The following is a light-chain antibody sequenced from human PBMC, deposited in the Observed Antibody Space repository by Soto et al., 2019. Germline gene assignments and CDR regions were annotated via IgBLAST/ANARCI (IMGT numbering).Light chain of an antibody. CDR1: QSISTN. CDR3: QQYGSPLT. Sequence: IVMTQSPATLSVSPGERATLSCRASQSISTNLAWYQQKPGQAPRLLIYGASTRATGIPARFSGGGSGTDFTLTISSLQSEDFAVYYCQQYGSPLTFGGGTKVDIK. J-gene: IGKJ4*01. V-gene: IGKV3-15*01. CDR2: GAS.